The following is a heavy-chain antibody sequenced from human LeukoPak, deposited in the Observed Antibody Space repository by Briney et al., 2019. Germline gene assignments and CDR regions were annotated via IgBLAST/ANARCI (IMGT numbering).Heavy chain of an antibody. D-gene: IGHD6-6*01. CDR1: GGSISSYY. CDR2: IYTSGST. V-gene: IGHV4-4*09. CDR3: ARQRGSSSAGYNWFDP. Sequence: SETLSLTCTVSGGSISSYYWSWIRQPPGKGLEWIGYIYTSGSTNYNPSLKSRVTISVDASKNQFSLKLSSVTAADTAVSYCARQRGSSSAGYNWFDPWGQGTLVTVSS. J-gene: IGHJ5*02.